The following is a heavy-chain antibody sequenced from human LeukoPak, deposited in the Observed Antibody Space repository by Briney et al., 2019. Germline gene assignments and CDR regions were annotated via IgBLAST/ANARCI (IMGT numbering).Heavy chain of an antibody. J-gene: IGHJ6*02. D-gene: IGHD5-24*01. CDR1: GVTVSSNY. CDR2: MYSGGST. Sequence: GGSLRLSCAASGVTVSSNYMGWVRQAPGQGLEWVSVMYSGGSTYYADSVKGRFTISRDNSKNTLYLQMNSLRAEDTAVYCCARDIVRNGYRPYGMDVWGQGTTVTVSS. V-gene: IGHV3-66*01. CDR3: ARDIVRNGYRPYGMDV.